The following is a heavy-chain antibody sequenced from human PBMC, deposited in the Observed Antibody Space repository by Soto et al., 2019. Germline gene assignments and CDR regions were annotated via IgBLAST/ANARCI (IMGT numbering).Heavy chain of an antibody. D-gene: IGHD5-12*01. V-gene: IGHV4-34*01. CDR1: GGSFSGYY. J-gene: IGHJ6*03. CDR3: ARKKVYSGYDWDYYMDV. Sequence: TSETLSLTCAVYGGSFSGYYWSWIRQPPGKGLEWIGEINHSGSTNYNPSLKSRVTISVDTSKNQFSLKLSSVTAADTAVYYCARKKVYSGYDWDYYMDVWGKGTTVTVSS. CDR2: INHSGST.